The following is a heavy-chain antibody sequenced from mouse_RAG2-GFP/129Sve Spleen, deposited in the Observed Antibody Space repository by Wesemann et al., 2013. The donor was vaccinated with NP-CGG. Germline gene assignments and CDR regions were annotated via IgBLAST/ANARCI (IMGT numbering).Heavy chain of an antibody. J-gene: IGHJ2*01. D-gene: IGHD1-1*01. CDR3: ARTHYGSSDYFDY. CDR1: GFNIKDTY. V-gene: IGHV14-3*02. Sequence: EVQLQQSGAELVKPGASVKLSCTASGFNIKDTYMHWVKQRPEQGLEWIGRIDPANGNTKYDPKFQGKATITADTSSNTAYLQLSSLTSEDTAVYYCARTHYGSSDYFDYWGPRGTTLTVSS. CDR2: IDPANGNT.